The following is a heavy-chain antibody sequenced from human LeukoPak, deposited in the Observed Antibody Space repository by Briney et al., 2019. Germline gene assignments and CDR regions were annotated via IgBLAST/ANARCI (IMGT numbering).Heavy chain of an antibody. J-gene: IGHJ3*02. CDR3: ARNYYDSSGYYYSAFDI. CDR1: GYTFTGYY. CDR2: INPNSGGT. Sequence: GASVKVSCKASGYTFTGYYMHWVRQAPGQGLEWMGRINPNSGGTNYAQKFQGRVTMTRDTSISTAYMELSGLRSDDTAVYYCARNYYDSSGYYYSAFDIWGQGTMVTVSS. D-gene: IGHD3-22*01. V-gene: IGHV1-2*06.